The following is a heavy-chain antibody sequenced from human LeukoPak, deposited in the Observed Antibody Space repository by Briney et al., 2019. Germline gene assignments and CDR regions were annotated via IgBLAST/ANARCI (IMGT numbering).Heavy chain of an antibody. CDR2: ISGSGGNT. J-gene: IGHJ4*02. V-gene: IGHV3-23*01. Sequence: GGSLRLSCAASGFTFSNYVMAWVRQAPGKGLEWVSTISGSGGNTYYADSVKGRFTISRDNSKNTLYLQMNSLRAEDTAVYYCTRQSIPGIVDSWGQGTLVTVST. CDR3: TRQSIPGIVDS. CDR1: GFTFSNYV. D-gene: IGHD3-3*02.